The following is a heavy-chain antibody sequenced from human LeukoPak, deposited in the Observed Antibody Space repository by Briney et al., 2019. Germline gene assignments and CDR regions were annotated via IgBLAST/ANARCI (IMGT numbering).Heavy chain of an antibody. CDR2: IIPILSIA. J-gene: IGHJ6*02. CDR3: AKSTRHYYYYGMDV. D-gene: IGHD2-2*01. Sequence: ASVKVSCKASGGTFSSYAISWVRQAPGQGLEWMGRIIPILSIANYAQKFQGRVTITADKSTSTAYMELSSLRSEDTAVYYCAKSTRHYYYYGMDVWGQGTTVTVSS. CDR1: GGTFSSYA. V-gene: IGHV1-69*04.